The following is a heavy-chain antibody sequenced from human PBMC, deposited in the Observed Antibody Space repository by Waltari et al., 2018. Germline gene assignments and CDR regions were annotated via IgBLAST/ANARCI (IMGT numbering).Heavy chain of an antibody. J-gene: IGHJ4*02. D-gene: IGHD3-10*01. CDR1: GYSFTSYW. Sequence: EVQLVQSGAEVKKPGESLRISCKGSGYSFTSYWISWVRQMPGKRLEWMGRIVPSHTYTNYSPSFQCHVTSAADKSISTAYLQWSSLKASDTAMYYCARLRDIYGSGSYYFDYWGQGTLVTVSS. V-gene: IGHV5-10-1*03. CDR3: ARLRDIYGSGSYYFDY. CDR2: IVPSHTYT.